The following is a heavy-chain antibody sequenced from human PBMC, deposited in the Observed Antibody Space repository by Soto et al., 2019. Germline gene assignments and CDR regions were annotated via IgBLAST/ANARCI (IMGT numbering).Heavy chain of an antibody. CDR1: GFTFASND. D-gene: IGHD2-15*01. Sequence: QVQLMQSGAEVKKPGASVKVSCKASGFTFASNDINWVRQGPGQGLQWMGWMNANVDATDSPQEFKGRVSMTLNASISTAYLELHNLKSDDTAVYYCAREVVVGGSLWLDPWGQGSLVTVSS. J-gene: IGHJ5*02. CDR3: AREVVVGGSLWLDP. V-gene: IGHV1-8*01. CDR2: MNANVDAT.